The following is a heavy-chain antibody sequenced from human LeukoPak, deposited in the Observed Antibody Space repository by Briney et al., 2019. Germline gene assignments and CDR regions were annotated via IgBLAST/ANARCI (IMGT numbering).Heavy chain of an antibody. V-gene: IGHV3-7*01. CDR2: IKQDGSEK. CDR3: ARDYDFWSGYYRFYYYYGMDV. J-gene: IGHJ6*02. CDR1: GFTFSSYA. Sequence: PGGSLRLSCAASGFTFSSYAMSWVRQAPGKGLEWVANIKQDGSEKYYVDSVKGRFTISRDNAKNSLYLQMNSLRAEDTAVYYCARDYDFWSGYYRFYYYYGMDVWGQGTTVTVSS. D-gene: IGHD3-3*01.